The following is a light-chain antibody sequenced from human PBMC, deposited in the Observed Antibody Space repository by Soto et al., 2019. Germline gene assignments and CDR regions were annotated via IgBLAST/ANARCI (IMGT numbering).Light chain of an antibody. V-gene: IGKV3-11*01. CDR3: QHYGNSLWT. J-gene: IGKJ1*01. CDR2: DAS. CDR1: QSINRH. Sequence: EIVLTQSPATLSLSPGERATLSCRASQSINRHLAWYRQKPGQAPRLLIYDASSRATDIPDRFSGSGSGTDFTLTISSLEPEDFAVYYCQHYGNSLWTFGQGTKVDIK.